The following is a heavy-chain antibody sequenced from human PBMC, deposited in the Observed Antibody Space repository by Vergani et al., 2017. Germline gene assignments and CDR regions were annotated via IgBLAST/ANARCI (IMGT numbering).Heavy chain of an antibody. CDR3: AKDIGSYYYYGMDV. CDR2: ISWDGGST. D-gene: IGHD1-26*01. J-gene: IGHJ6*02. CDR1: GFTFDDYA. Sequence: EVQLVESGGVVVQPGGSLRLSCAASGFTFDDYAMHWVRQAPGKGLEWVSLISWDGGSTYYADSVKGRFTISRDNSKNSLYLQMNSLRAEDTALYYCAKDIGSYYYYGMDVWGQGTTVTVSS. V-gene: IGHV3-43D*03.